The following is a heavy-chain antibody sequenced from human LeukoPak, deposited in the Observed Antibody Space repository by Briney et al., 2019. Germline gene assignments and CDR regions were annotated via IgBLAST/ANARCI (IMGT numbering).Heavy chain of an antibody. CDR1: GFTFSSYA. V-gene: IGHV3-21*01. J-gene: IGHJ4*02. D-gene: IGHD5-18*01. CDR3: AMVRSYGRPV. Sequence: GGSLRLSCAASGFTFSSYAMSWVRQAPGKGLEWVSSISSSSYIYYADSVKGRFTISRDNAKNSLYLQMNSLRAEDTAVYYCAMVRSYGRPVRGQGTLVTVSP. CDR2: ISSSSYI.